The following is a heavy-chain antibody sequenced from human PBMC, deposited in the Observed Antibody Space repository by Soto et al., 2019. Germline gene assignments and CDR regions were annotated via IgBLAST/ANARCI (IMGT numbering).Heavy chain of an antibody. V-gene: IGHV3-23*01. Sequence: EVQLLESGGGLAQPGGSLRLSCAASEFIFSTYAMSWVRQAPGKGLEWVSGIVGSGSTAYYADSVKGRFTTSRDNSRNTLYLQMNSLRVEDTALYYCAKDASTITMMSGSRGLDVRGQGTRVTVSS. CDR2: IVGSGSTA. CDR3: AKDASTITMMSGSRGLDV. J-gene: IGHJ6*02. CDR1: EFIFSTYA. D-gene: IGHD3-22*01.